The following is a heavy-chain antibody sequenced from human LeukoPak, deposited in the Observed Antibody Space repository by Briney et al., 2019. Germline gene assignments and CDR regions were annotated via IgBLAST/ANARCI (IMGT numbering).Heavy chain of an antibody. D-gene: IGHD3-3*01. Sequence: GGSLRLSCLTSGFTLSTNAMSWVRQAPGKGLEWISGISGSGASTYYADSVKGRFTTSRDDSRNTLYLQMSSLRAEDTAVYYCATDRGWRTSGYYLYYFEYWGQGTLVTYSS. J-gene: IGHJ4*02. CDR2: ISGSGAST. V-gene: IGHV3-23*01. CDR1: GFTLSTNA. CDR3: ATDRGWRTSGYYLYYFEY.